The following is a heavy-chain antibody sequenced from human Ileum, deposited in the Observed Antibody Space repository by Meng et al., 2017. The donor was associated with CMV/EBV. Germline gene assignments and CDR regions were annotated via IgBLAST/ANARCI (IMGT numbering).Heavy chain of an antibody. J-gene: IGHJ5*02. CDR3: SRGADAYKSGRS. D-gene: IGHD5-24*01. Sequence: QGLLQESGPGLVRPSETLSLTCTVSGDSLSTSSWNWIRQSAGSRLEWIGRICGTGTTYYNPSLNSRVTMSVDTSKNQFSLNLRSVTAADTAVYYCSRGADAYKSGRSWGQGTLVTVSS. V-gene: IGHV4-4*07. CDR2: ICGTGTT. CDR1: GDSLSTSS.